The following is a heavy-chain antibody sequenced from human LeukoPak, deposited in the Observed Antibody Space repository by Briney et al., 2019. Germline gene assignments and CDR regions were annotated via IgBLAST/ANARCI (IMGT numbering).Heavy chain of an antibody. J-gene: IGHJ3*02. CDR3: ARGSNYYGNTAFDI. D-gene: IGHD3-10*01. Sequence: GGSLRLSCAASGFTVSSNYMSWVRQAPGKGLEWVSVIYSGGSTYYADSVKGRFTISRDNSKNTLYLQMNSLRAEDTAVYYCARGSNYYGNTAFDIWGQGTMVTVSS. V-gene: IGHV3-66*01. CDR2: IYSGGST. CDR1: GFTVSSNY.